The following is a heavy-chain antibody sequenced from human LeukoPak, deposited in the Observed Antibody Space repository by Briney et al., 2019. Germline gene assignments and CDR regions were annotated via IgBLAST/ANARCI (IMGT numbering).Heavy chain of an antibody. D-gene: IGHD6-6*01. Sequence: ASVTVSFKASVYTFTVYYMHWVRQAPGQGLEWMGWINPNSGGTNYAQKFQGRVTMTRDTSISTAYMELSRLRSDDTAVYYCARVPYSSSSYYFDYWGQGTLVTVSS. CDR3: ARVPYSSSSYYFDY. CDR2: INPNSGGT. V-gene: IGHV1-2*02. CDR1: VYTFTVYY. J-gene: IGHJ4*02.